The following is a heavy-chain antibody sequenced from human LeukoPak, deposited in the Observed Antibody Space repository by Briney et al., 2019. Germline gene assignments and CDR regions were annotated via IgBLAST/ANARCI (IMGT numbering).Heavy chain of an antibody. Sequence: GGSLRLSCTASGFTFSNYGLHWVRQAPGKGLEWMALIWYDGSKRYYADSVQGRFTISRDDSKNTLFLQMNSLRAEDTAVYYCARDLGDFGSGTSYYDYWGQGTLVTVSS. D-gene: IGHD3-10*01. CDR3: ARDLGDFGSGTSYYDY. V-gene: IGHV3-33*01. CDR2: IWYDGSKR. J-gene: IGHJ4*02. CDR1: GFTFSNYG.